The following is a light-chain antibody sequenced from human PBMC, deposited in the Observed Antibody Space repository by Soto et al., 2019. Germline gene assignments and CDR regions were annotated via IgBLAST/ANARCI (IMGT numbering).Light chain of an antibody. CDR2: DAS. CDR1: QSVSNSY. Sequence: EIVLTQSPATLSLSPGERATLSCGASQSVSNSYLAWYQQKPGLAPRLLIYDASSRATGIPDRFSGSGSGTDFPLTISRLEPEDFAVYYCQQYGSSPLTFGGGTKVEIK. CDR3: QQYGSSPLT. V-gene: IGKV3D-20*01. J-gene: IGKJ4*01.